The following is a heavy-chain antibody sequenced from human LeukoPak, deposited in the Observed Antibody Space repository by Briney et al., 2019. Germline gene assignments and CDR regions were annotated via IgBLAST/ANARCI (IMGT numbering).Heavy chain of an antibody. J-gene: IGHJ4*02. V-gene: IGHV4-59*01. Sequence: SETLSLTCTVSGGSISNYYWSWIRQPPGKGLEWIGYIFYSGSTNYNPSLKSRVTMSLDTSKSHFSLKLSSVTAADMAVYYCARGASPDFWGQGTLVTVSS. CDR1: GGSISNYY. CDR2: IFYSGST. CDR3: ARGASPDF.